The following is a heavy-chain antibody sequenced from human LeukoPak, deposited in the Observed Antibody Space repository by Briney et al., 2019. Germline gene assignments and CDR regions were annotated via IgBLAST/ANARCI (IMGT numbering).Heavy chain of an antibody. V-gene: IGHV4-39*01. J-gene: IGHJ4*02. CDR2: IYYSGNT. CDR1: GGSMSISSFF. CDR3: ARGLASGYPPIPFDY. D-gene: IGHD3-3*01. Sequence: SDTLSLTCTVSGGSMSISSFFWGWIRQPPGKGLEWIGSIYYSGNTYYNPSLKSRLTISVDTSKIQFSLNLSSVTAADTAIYYCARGLASGYPPIPFDYWGQGTQVTVSS.